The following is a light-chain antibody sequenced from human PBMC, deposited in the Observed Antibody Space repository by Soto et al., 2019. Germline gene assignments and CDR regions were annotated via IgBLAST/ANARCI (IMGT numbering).Light chain of an antibody. Sequence: DIQMAQSPSSLSASVGDRVTITCRASRVIYTHLAWYQQKPGNAPKLLIYGASTLQSGVPSRFTASGSGTDLFLTITGLQSEDVGTSFCQNYDKAPRKLGPGTELDI. J-gene: IGKJ1*01. CDR1: RVIYTH. CDR2: GAS. V-gene: IGKV1-27*01. CDR3: QNYDKAPRK.